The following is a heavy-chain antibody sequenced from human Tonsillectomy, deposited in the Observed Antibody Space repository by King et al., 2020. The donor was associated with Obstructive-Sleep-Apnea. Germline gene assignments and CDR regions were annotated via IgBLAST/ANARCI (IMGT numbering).Heavy chain of an antibody. CDR2: IYYIGST. D-gene: IGHD3-9*01. CDR3: ARVSHFDWPLDY. J-gene: IGHJ4*02. V-gene: IGHV4-30-4*01. CDR1: GGSISSGDYY. Sequence: VQLQESGPGLVKPSQTLSLTCTVSGGSISSGDYYWSWIRQPPGKGLEWIGYIYYIGSTYYNPSLKSRVTISVDTSKNQFSLKLSSVTAADPAVYYCARVSHFDWPLDYWGQGTLVTVSS.